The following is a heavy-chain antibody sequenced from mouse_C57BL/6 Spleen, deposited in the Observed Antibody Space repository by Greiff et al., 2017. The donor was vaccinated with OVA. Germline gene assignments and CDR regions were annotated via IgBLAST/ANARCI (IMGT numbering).Heavy chain of an antibody. CDR3: ARITTVVATLSYYAMDY. D-gene: IGHD1-1*01. J-gene: IGHJ4*01. CDR1: GFSLTSYG. V-gene: IGHV2-2*01. Sequence: VKLKQSGPGLVQPSQSLSITCTVSGFSLTSYGVHWVRQSPGKGLEWLGVIWSGGSTDYNAAFISRLSISKDNSKSQVFFKMNSLQADDTAIYYCARITTVVATLSYYAMDYWGQGTSVTVSS. CDR2: IWSGGST.